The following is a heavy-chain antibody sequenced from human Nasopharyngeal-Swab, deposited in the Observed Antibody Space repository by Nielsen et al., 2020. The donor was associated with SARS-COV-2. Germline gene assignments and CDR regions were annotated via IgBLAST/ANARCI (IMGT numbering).Heavy chain of an antibody. CDR3: AKVSVPQCINGPCSGFDY. J-gene: IGHJ4*02. CDR1: GISFSSYG. V-gene: IGHV3-30*18. Sequence: GESLKISCAASGISFSSYGMHWVRQAPGKGLEWVAVISYDGSQKYNVDSVKGRFTISRDNSKNTLYLEMHILRAEDSAVYYCAKVSVPQCINGPCSGFDYWGQGTLVTVSS. CDR2: ISYDGSQK. D-gene: IGHD2-8*01.